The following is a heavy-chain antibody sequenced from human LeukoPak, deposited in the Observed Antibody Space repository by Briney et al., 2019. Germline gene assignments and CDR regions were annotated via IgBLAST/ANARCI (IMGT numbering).Heavy chain of an antibody. Sequence: ASVKVSCKAFGYTFTSNYMHWVRQAPGQGPEWVGVISPSGGSTTYAQKFQGRVTMTRDTSISTAYMELSRLRSDDTAVYYCARGHSSGWSPFDYWGQGTLVTVSS. CDR1: GYTFTSNY. V-gene: IGHV1-46*01. CDR3: ARGHSSGWSPFDY. D-gene: IGHD6-19*01. J-gene: IGHJ4*02. CDR2: ISPSGGST.